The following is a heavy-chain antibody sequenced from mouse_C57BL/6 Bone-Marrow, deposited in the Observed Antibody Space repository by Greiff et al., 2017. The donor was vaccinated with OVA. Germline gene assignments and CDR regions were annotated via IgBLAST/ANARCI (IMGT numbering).Heavy chain of an antibody. CDR1: GFNIKDDY. D-gene: IGHD2-1*01. CDR2: IDPENGDT. Sequence: VHVKQSGAELVRPGASVKLSCTASGFNIKDDYMHWVKQRPEQGLEWIGWIDPENGDTEYASKFQGKATITADTSSNTAYLQLSSLTSEDTAVYYCTTPNYCYAMDYWGQGTSVTVSS. J-gene: IGHJ4*01. CDR3: TTPNYCYAMDY. V-gene: IGHV14-4*01.